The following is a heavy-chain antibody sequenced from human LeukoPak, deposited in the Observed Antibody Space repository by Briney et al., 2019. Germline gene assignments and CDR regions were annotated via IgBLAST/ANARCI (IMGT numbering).Heavy chain of an antibody. CDR1: GYSISSGYY. J-gene: IGHJ3*02. CDR3: ARYKDWNDGAFDI. Sequence: SETLSLTCTVSGYSISSGYYWGWIRQPPGKGLEWIGSIYHSGSTYYNPSLKSRVTISVDTSKNQFSLKLSSVTAADTAVYYCARYKDWNDGAFDIWGQGTMVTVSS. CDR2: IYHSGST. D-gene: IGHD1-1*01. V-gene: IGHV4-38-2*02.